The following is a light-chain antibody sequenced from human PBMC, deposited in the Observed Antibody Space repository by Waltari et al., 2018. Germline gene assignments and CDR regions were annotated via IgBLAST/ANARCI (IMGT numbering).Light chain of an antibody. V-gene: IGKV2-30*02. J-gene: IGKJ2*01. Sequence: DVVMTQSPLSLPVTLGQPASISCTSSQGLVHSDGNTYLNWFHQRPGQSPRRLIYQVSGRDSGVPDRFSGRGSGTDFTLTISRVEADDVGFYYCMQASHWPATFGQGTALEIK. CDR2: QVS. CDR1: QGLVHSDGNTY. CDR3: MQASHWPAT.